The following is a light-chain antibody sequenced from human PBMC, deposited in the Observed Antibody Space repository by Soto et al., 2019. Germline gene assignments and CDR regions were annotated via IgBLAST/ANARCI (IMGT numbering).Light chain of an antibody. V-gene: IGKV3-11*01. CDR1: QSVSVY. Sequence: EIVLTQSPATLSLSPGERATLSCRASQSVSVYLAWYQQKPGQAPRLLIYDASNRATGIPARFSGSGSGTDFTLTIRSLEPEDFAVYYCQQRSNWSWTFGQGTKVEIK. CDR3: QQRSNWSWT. CDR2: DAS. J-gene: IGKJ1*01.